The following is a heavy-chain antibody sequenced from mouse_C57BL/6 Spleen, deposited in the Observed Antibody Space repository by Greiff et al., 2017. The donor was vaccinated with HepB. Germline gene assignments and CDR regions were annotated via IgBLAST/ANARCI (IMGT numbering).Heavy chain of an antibody. J-gene: IGHJ1*03. CDR3: AREGRGGLRGYFDV. Sequence: VQLQQSGPELVKPGASVKMSCKASGYTFTDYNMHWVKQSHGKSLEWIGYINPNNGGTSYNQKFKGKATLTVNKSSSTAYMELRSLTSEESAVYYCAREGRGGLRGYFDVWGTGTTVTVSS. CDR2: INPNNGGT. V-gene: IGHV1-22*01. CDR1: GYTFTDYN. D-gene: IGHD2-4*01.